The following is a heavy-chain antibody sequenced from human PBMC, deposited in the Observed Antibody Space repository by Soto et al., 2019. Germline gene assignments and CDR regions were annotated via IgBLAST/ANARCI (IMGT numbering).Heavy chain of an antibody. Sequence: VGSLRLSCTVSADSEFRGIYQYIDWVRHAPGKGLEWVGRSRNRVSNLSTAYAASVQGIFTISRDESKKTVYLQMHSLKNDDTAVYYCSRADPSPKSNDYSAQGTLVT. J-gene: IGHJ4*02. CDR2: SRNRVSNLST. V-gene: IGHV3-72*01. D-gene: IGHD2-2*01. CDR1: EFRGIYQY. CDR3: SRADPSPKSNDY.